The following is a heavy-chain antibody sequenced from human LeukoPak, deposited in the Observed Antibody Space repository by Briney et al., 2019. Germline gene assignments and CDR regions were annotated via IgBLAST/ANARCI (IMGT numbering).Heavy chain of an antibody. J-gene: IGHJ4*02. CDR2: ISFDGNKK. CDR1: GFTVSSNS. CDR3: ARAPWGDANTAIVNFDY. V-gene: IGHV3-30*04. Sequence: GGSLRLSCTVSGFTVSSNSMSWVRQAPGKGLEWVGVISFDGNKKYYEDSVKGRFTISRDSSENTLYLQMNSLRADDTAMYYCARAPWGDANTAIVNFDYWGQGTLVTVSS. D-gene: IGHD5-18*01.